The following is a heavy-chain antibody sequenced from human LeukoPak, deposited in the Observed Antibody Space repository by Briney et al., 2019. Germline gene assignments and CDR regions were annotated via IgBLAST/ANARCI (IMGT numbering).Heavy chain of an antibody. CDR3: ARGSTMVRGVHDY. CDR2: IYYSGST. CDR1: GGSISSYY. D-gene: IGHD3-10*01. V-gene: IGHV4-59*01. J-gene: IGHJ4*02. Sequence: SETLSLNCTVSGGSISSYYWSWIRQPPGKGLEWIGYIYYSGSTNYNPSLKSRVTISVDTSKNQFSLKLSSVTAADTAVYYCARGSTMVRGVHDYWGQGTLVTVSS.